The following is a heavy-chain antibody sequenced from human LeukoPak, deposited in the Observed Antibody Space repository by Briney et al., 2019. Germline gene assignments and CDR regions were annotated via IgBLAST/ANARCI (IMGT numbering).Heavy chain of an antibody. CDR1: GFTVSSNY. D-gene: IGHD3-10*01. Sequence: PGGSLRLSCAASGFTVSSNYMSWVRRAPGKGLEWVSVIYSGGSTYYADSVKGRFTISRDNSKNTLYLQMNSLRAEDTAVYYCARVGVSDAFDIWGQGTMVTVSS. CDR3: ARVGVSDAFDI. CDR2: IYSGGST. V-gene: IGHV3-53*01. J-gene: IGHJ3*02.